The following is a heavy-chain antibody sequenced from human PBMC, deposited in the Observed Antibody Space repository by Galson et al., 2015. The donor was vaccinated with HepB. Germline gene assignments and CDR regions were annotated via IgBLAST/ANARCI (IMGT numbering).Heavy chain of an antibody. J-gene: IGHJ3*02. CDR2: TYYRSKWYS. Sequence: CAISGDSVSSLDCAWNWIRQSPSRGLEWLGRTYYRSKWYSDYAVSVKSRITISPDTSKNQLSLHLNSVTPEDTAVYYCAREIKDAFDIWGQGTMVTVSS. D-gene: IGHD5-24*01. CDR3: AREIKDAFDI. CDR1: GDSVSSLDCA. V-gene: IGHV6-1*01.